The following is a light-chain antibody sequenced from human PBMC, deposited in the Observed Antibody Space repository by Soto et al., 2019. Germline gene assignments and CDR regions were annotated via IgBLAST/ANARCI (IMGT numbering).Light chain of an antibody. CDR1: SSDVGGYTY. CDR2: ERS. Sequence: QSALTQPPSASGSPGQSVTISCTGTSSDVGGYTYVSWYQQHPGKAPKLMIYERSKRTSGVADRFSGSKSGNTPSLTVSGLPAEDEADYYCRSYAGSNNLRVFGGGTKLTVL. J-gene: IGLJ3*02. CDR3: RSYAGSNNLRV. V-gene: IGLV2-8*01.